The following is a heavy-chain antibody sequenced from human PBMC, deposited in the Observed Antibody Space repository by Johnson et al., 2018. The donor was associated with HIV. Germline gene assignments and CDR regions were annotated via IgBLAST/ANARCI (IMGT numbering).Heavy chain of an antibody. V-gene: IGHV3-30*18. D-gene: IGHD1-26*01. CDR1: GFTFRSYG. CDR2: ISYDGSNK. Sequence: QVQLVESGGGVVQPGRSLRLSCAASGFTFRSYGMHWVRQAPGKGLEWVAVISYDGSNKYYADSVKGRFTISRDNSKNTLYLQMNSLRAEDTAVYYCAKSGFSGSYQGAYDIWGQGTMVTVSS. CDR3: AKSGFSGSYQGAYDI. J-gene: IGHJ3*02.